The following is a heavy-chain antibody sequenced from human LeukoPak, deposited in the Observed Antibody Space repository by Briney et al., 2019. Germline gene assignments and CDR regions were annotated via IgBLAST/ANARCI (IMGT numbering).Heavy chain of an antibody. CDR1: GFTFSGST. J-gene: IGHJ4*02. D-gene: IGHD1-26*01. V-gene: IGHV3-73*01. Sequence: PGGSLRLSCAASGFTFSGSTMHWVCQASGKGLEWVGRIRSKANNYATAYAASVKDRFTISRDDSRNTAYLQVNSLKTEDTAVYYCTRSSIVGAFPHFDYWGQGTLVTVSS. CDR2: IRSKANNYAT. CDR3: TRSSIVGAFPHFDY.